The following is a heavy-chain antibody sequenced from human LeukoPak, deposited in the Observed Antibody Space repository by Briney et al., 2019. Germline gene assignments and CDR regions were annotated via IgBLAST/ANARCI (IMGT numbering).Heavy chain of an antibody. CDR3: ARDPSAYGDPTYDFDY. CDR1: GFTFSSYS. D-gene: IGHD4-17*01. V-gene: IGHV3-21*01. CDR2: ISSSSSYI. J-gene: IGHJ4*02. Sequence: GGSLRLSCAASGFTFSSYSMNWVRQAPGEGLEWVSSISSSSSYIYYADSVKGRFTISRDNAKNSLYLQMNSLRAEDTAVYYCARDPSAYGDPTYDFDYWGQGTLVTVSS.